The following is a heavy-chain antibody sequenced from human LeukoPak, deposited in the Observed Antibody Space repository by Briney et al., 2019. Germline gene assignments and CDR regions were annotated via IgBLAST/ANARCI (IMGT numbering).Heavy chain of an antibody. CDR1: GFTVSSNY. D-gene: IGHD6-19*01. Sequence: GGSLRLSCAASGFTVSSNYMSWVRQAPGKGLEWVSAISGSGGSTYYADSVKGRFTISRDNAKNSLYLQMNSLRAEDTAVYYCARDNFVAGTYDYWGQGTLVTVSS. CDR2: ISGSGGST. V-gene: IGHV3-21*01. CDR3: ARDNFVAGTYDY. J-gene: IGHJ4*02.